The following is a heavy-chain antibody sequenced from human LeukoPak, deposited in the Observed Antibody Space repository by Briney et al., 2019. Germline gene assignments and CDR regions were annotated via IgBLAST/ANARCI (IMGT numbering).Heavy chain of an antibody. V-gene: IGHV3-23*01. Sequence: GSLRLSCAASGFTFSSDAMTWVRQAPGKGLEWVSTISGSGGSTNYADSVKGRFTISRDNSKNTLYLQMNGLRAEDSAVYYCAKGREVFGDSRFDYWGQGTLVTVSS. D-gene: IGHD4-17*01. CDR3: AKGREVFGDSRFDY. CDR2: ISGSGGST. J-gene: IGHJ4*02. CDR1: GFTFSSDA.